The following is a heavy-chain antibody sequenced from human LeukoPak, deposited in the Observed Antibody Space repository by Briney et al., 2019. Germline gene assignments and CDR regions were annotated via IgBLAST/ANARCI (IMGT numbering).Heavy chain of an antibody. J-gene: IGHJ4*02. V-gene: IGHV3-30*04. CDR1: GFTFSSYA. D-gene: IGHD3-16*02. CDR3: ARDRGDGKFGGVIGVDY. CDR2: ISYDGSNK. Sequence: PGGSLRLSCAASGFTFSSYAMHWVRQAPGKGLEWVAVISYDGSNKYYADSVKGRFTISRDNSKNTLYLQVNSLRAEDTAVYYCARDRGDGKFGGVIGVDYWGQGTLVTVSS.